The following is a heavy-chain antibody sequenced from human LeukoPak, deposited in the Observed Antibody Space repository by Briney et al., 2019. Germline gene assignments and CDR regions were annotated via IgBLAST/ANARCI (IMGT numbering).Heavy chain of an antibody. CDR3: ARCGDAQYYYYYYGMDV. J-gene: IGHJ6*02. Sequence: ASVKVSCKASGGTFNNYAISWVRQAPGQGLEWMGWISAYNGNTNYAQKLQGRVTMTTDTSTSTAYMELRSLRSDDTAVYYCARCGDAQYYYYYYGMDVWGQGTTVTVSS. V-gene: IGHV1-18*01. D-gene: IGHD3-10*01. CDR2: ISAYNGNT. CDR1: GGTFNNYA.